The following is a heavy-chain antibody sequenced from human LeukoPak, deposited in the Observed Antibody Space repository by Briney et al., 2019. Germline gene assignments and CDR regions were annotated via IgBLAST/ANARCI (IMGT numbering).Heavy chain of an antibody. V-gene: IGHV3-30-3*01. CDR3: ARVSTSGYYFYYYGMDV. CDR1: GFILSTYA. D-gene: IGHD3-22*01. CDR2: ISYDGSNK. Sequence: GGSLRLSCAASGFILSTYAMHWVRQAPGKGLEWVAVISYDGSNKYYADSVKGRFTIFRDNSKNTLYLQMNSLRVEDTALYYCARVSTSGYYFYYYGMDVWGQGTTVTVSS. J-gene: IGHJ6*02.